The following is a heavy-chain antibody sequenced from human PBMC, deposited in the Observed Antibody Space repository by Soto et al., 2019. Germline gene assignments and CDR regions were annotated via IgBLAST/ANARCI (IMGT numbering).Heavy chain of an antibody. Sequence: SETLSLTCAVYGGSFSGYYWSWIRQPPGKGLEWIGEINHSGSTNYNPSLKSRVTISVDTSKNQFSLKLSSVTAADTAVYYCARVDFGRDGYNYFDYWGQGTLVTVSS. D-gene: IGHD5-12*01. J-gene: IGHJ4*02. V-gene: IGHV4-34*01. CDR2: INHSGST. CDR3: ARVDFGRDGYNYFDY. CDR1: GGSFSGYY.